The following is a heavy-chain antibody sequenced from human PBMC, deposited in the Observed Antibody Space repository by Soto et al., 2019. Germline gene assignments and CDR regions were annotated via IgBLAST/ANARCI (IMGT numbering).Heavy chain of an antibody. J-gene: IGHJ6*03. CDR3: ARAIRIMQGPINRRYYYMDV. CDR1: GYTFTNYD. Sequence: QVQLVQSGAEVKKPGASVKVSCKASGYTFTNYDINWVRQATGQGLEWMGWMNPNSGNKGYAQKFQGRVTMTRNTSISTAYMELSSLRSEDTAVYYCARAIRIMQGPINRRYYYMDVWGRGTTVTVSS. V-gene: IGHV1-8*01. CDR2: MNPNSGNK. D-gene: IGHD2-15*01.